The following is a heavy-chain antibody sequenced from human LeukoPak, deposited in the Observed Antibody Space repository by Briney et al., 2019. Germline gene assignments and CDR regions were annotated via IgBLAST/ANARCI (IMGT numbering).Heavy chain of an antibody. CDR1: GGSISSSSYY. J-gene: IGHJ3*02. CDR3: ARDGAVDILTGYGAFYI. V-gene: IGHV4-39*07. D-gene: IGHD3-9*01. Sequence: SSETLSLTCTVSGGSISSSSYYWGWIRQPPGKGLEWIGSIYYSGSTYYNPSLKSRVTISVDTSKNQFSLKLNSVTAADTAIYYCARDGAVDILTGYGAFYIWGQGTMVIVS. CDR2: IYYSGST.